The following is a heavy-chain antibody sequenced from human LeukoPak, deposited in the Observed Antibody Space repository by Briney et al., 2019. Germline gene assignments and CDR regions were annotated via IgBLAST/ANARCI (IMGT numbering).Heavy chain of an antibody. CDR3: ARFRGGSYNDY. D-gene: IGHD1-26*01. CDR2: IYYSGST. Sequence: PSETLSLTCTVSGGSISSYYWSWIRQPPGKGLEWIGYIYYSGSTNYNPSLKSRVTISVDTSKNQFSLKLSSVTAADTAVYYCARFRGGSYNDYWGQGTLVTASS. J-gene: IGHJ4*02. V-gene: IGHV4-59*01. CDR1: GGSISSYY.